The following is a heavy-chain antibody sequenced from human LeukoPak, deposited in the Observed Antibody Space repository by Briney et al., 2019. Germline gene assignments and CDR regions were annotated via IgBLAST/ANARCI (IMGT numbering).Heavy chain of an antibody. CDR3: ATSTSILDC. J-gene: IGHJ4*02. CDR1: GFTFSTYN. Sequence: GGSLRLSCAASGFTFSTYNMNWVRQAPGKGLEWVSYISSGSGTIYYADSVKGRFTISRDNAKNSLYLQMNSLRAEDTAVYCCATSTSILDCWGQGTLVTVSS. V-gene: IGHV3-48*01. CDR2: ISSGSGTI.